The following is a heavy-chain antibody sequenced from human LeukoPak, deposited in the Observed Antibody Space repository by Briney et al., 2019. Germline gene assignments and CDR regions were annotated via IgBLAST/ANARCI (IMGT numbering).Heavy chain of an antibody. CDR2: IYYTGIT. J-gene: IGHJ4*02. CDR1: GGSISSGGYF. Sequence: PSETLSLTCTVSGGSISSGGYFWSWIRQPPGKGLEWIGYIYYTGITYYTLSLQSRVTISVDTSKSQLSLQLSSVSAADTAVYYCARVKGRSYHSSDYFYGLGHDYWGQGTLVTVPS. V-gene: IGHV4-31*03. D-gene: IGHD3-22*01. CDR3: ARVKGRSYHSSDYFYGLGHDY.